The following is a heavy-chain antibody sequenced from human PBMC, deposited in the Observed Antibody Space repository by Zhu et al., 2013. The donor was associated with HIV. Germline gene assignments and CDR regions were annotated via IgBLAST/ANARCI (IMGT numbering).Heavy chain of an antibody. CDR2: IDPNNGGT. CDR1: GYTFTGYY. V-gene: IGHV1-2*02. Sequence: QVQLVQSGAEVKKPGASVKVSCKPSGYTFTGYYMHWVRQVPGQGLEWMGWIDPNNGGTNYAQKFQGRVTLTRDMSITTAYMELTRLTSDDTAVYYCARGMANWGSLCMDVWGKGTTVTVSS. J-gene: IGHJ6*03. CDR3: ARGMANWGSLCMDV. D-gene: IGHD7-27*01.